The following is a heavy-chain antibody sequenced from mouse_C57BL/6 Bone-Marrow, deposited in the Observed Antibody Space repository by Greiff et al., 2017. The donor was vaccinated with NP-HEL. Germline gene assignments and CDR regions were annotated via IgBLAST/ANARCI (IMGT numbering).Heavy chain of an antibody. CDR2: IDPSDSYT. CDR1: GYTFTSYW. D-gene: IGHD1-1*01. Sequence: VQLQQPGAELVKPGASVKLSCKASGYTFTSYWMQWVKQRPGQGLEWVGAIDPSDSYTNYTQKFKGKATFTVDTSSSTAYMQISSLTSEYSAVYYCARVRGCGSSLDYWGQGTTLTVSS. J-gene: IGHJ2*01. CDR3: ARVRGCGSSLDY. V-gene: IGHV1-50*01.